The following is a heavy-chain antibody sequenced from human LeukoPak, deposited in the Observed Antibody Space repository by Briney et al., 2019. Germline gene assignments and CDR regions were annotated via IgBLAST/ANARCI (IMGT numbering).Heavy chain of an antibody. V-gene: IGHV4-59*01. D-gene: IGHD2-15*01. CDR3: AKDEGDGSYFDN. CDR2: IYYSGST. Sequence: SETLSLTCTVSGGSISSYYWSWIRQPPGKGLEWIGYIYYSGSTNYNPSLKSRVTISVDTSKNQFSLKLSSVTAADTAVYYCAKDEGDGSYFDNWGQGTLVTVSS. J-gene: IGHJ4*02. CDR1: GGSISSYY.